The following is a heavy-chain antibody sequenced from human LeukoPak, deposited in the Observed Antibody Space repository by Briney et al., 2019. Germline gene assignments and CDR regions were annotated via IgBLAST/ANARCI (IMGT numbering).Heavy chain of an antibody. CDR3: ARVVGLRRSLIAAAGTGWFDP. J-gene: IGHJ5*02. Sequence: GGSLRLSCAASGFTFSSDSMNWVRQAPGNGLEWVSSISSSSSYIYYADSVKGRFTISRDNAKNSLYLQMNSLRAEDTAVYYCARVVGLRRSLIAAAGTGWFDPWGREPWSPSPQ. CDR2: ISSSSSYI. V-gene: IGHV3-21*01. D-gene: IGHD6-13*01. CDR1: GFTFSSDS.